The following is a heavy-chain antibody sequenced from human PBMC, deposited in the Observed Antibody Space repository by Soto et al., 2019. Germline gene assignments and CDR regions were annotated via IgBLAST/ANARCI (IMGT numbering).Heavy chain of an antibody. Sequence: QVQLQQWGAGLLKPSETLSLTCAVYGGSFSGYYWSWIRQPPGKGLEWIGEINHSGSTNYNPSLKSRVTISVDTSKNQFSLKLSSVTAADTAVYYCARDDFWSGYPRSLDAFDIWGQGTMVTVSS. D-gene: IGHD3-3*01. V-gene: IGHV4-34*01. CDR2: INHSGST. CDR1: GGSFSGYY. CDR3: ARDDFWSGYPRSLDAFDI. J-gene: IGHJ3*02.